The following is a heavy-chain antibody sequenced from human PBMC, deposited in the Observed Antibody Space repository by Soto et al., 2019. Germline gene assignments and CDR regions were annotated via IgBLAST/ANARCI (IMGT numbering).Heavy chain of an antibody. V-gene: IGHV4-31*03. Sequence: QVQLQESGPGLVKPSQTLSLTCTVSGGSISSGGYYWSWIRQHPGKGLEWIGYIYYSGSTYYNPSLNGRVTISLDTSKTPFSLKLSPVTAADTAVYYCARVLGYILTGPQVFDYWGQGTLVTVSS. CDR1: GGSISSGGYY. CDR2: IYYSGST. D-gene: IGHD3-9*01. CDR3: ARVLGYILTGPQVFDY. J-gene: IGHJ4*02.